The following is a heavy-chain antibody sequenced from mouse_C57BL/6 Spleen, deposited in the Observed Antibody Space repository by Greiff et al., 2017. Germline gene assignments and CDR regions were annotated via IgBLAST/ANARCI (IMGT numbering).Heavy chain of an antibody. D-gene: IGHD1-1*01. V-gene: IGHV1-4*01. Sequence: VQLQQSGAELARPGASVKMSCKASGYTFTSYTMHWVKQRPGQGLEWIGYINPSSGYTKYNQKFKDKATLTADKSSSTAYMQLSSLTSEDSAVYYCARGQFLTTVVANFDYWGQGTTLTVAS. CDR3: ARGQFLTTVVANFDY. CDR2: INPSSGYT. J-gene: IGHJ2*01. CDR1: GYTFTSYT.